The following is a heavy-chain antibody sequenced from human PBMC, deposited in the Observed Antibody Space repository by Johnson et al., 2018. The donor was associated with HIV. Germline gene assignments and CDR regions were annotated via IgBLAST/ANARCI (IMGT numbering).Heavy chain of an antibody. CDR2: ILYDGSNK. D-gene: IGHD3-10*01. CDR3: AKDMVRGFWGDAFDI. Sequence: QVQLVESGGGVVQPGMFVTLSCAASGLNFSDYGMHWVRQAPGPGLEWVAGILYDGSNKYYADSVKCRVTISRDNSKNTLYLQMNSLRAEDTAVYYCAKDMVRGFWGDAFDIWGQGTMVTVSS. CDR1: GLNFSDYG. V-gene: IGHV3-30*18. J-gene: IGHJ3*02.